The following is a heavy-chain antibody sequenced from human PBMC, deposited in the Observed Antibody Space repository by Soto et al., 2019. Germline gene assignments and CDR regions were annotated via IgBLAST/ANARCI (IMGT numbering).Heavy chain of an antibody. CDR2: IIPIFGTA. J-gene: IGHJ5*02. D-gene: IGHD3-22*01. CDR3: ARGGLSYYDSSGYQQNWFDP. Sequence: SSVKVSCKTSGGTFSSYAISWVRQAPGQGLEWMGGIIPIFGTANYAQKFQGRVTITADKSTSTAYMELSSLRSEDTAVYYCARGGLSYYDSSGYQQNWFDPWGQGTPVTVSS. V-gene: IGHV1-69*06. CDR1: GGTFSSYA.